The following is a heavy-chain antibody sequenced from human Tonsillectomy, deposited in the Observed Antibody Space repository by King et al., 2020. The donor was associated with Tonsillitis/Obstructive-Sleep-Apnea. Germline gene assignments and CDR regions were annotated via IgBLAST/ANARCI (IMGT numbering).Heavy chain of an antibody. CDR2: IYWDDDK. D-gene: IGHD2-2*03. CDR3: AHQIHGYCGTTSCYGPLDY. Sequence: ITLKESGPTLVKPTQTLTLTCTFSGFSLSTSGVGVGWIRQPPGKALEWLALIYWDDDKRYSPSLKSRLTITKDTSKNPVVLTMTNMDPVDTATYYCAHQIHGYCGTTSCYGPLDYWGQGTLVTVSS. V-gene: IGHV2-5*02. CDR1: GFSLSTSGVG. J-gene: IGHJ4*02.